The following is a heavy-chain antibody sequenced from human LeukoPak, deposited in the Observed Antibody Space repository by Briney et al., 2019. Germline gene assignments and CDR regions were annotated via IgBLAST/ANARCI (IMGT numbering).Heavy chain of an antibody. J-gene: IGHJ4*02. CDR3: ARQSDYGEPNFDY. CDR2: IYYSGTT. CDR1: GGSFSDYY. Sequence: PSETLSLTCAVYGGSFSDYYWNWIRQPPGEGLEWIGSIYYSGTTYYNPSLKSRVTISVDTSKNQFSLNLSSVTAADTAVYYCARQSDYGEPNFDYWGQGTLVTVSS. V-gene: IGHV4-34*01. D-gene: IGHD4-17*01.